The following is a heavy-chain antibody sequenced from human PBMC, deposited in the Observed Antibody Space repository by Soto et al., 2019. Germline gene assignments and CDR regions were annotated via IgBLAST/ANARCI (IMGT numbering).Heavy chain of an antibody. V-gene: IGHV3-33*01. D-gene: IGHD6-25*01. CDR2: IWYDGSNK. J-gene: IGHJ6*02. CDR1: GFTFSSYG. Sequence: RLSCAASGFTFSSYGMHWVRQAPGKGLEWVAVIWYDGSNKYYADSVKGRFTISRDNSKNTLYLQMNSLRAEDTAVYYCARDLGIRSGFSLIYYYYGMDVWGQGTTVTVSS. CDR3: ARDLGIRSGFSLIYYYYGMDV.